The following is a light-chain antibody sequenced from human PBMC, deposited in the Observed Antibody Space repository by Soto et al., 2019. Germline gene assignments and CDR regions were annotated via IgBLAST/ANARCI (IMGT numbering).Light chain of an antibody. V-gene: IGLV2-14*01. Sequence: QSALTQPASVSGSPGQSITISCTGTSSDVGGYNYVSWYQQHPGKAPKLMIYDVSNRPSGVSNRFSGSKSGNTASLTISGFQAEEEADYYCSSYTSSSTLYVVFGGGTKVTVL. CDR2: DVS. CDR3: SSYTSSSTLYVV. J-gene: IGLJ2*01. CDR1: SSDVGGYNY.